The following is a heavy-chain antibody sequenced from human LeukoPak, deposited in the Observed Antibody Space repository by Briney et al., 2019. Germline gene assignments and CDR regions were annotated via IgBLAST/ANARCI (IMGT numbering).Heavy chain of an antibody. D-gene: IGHD4-17*01. CDR3: AGDYGEYYYGMGV. J-gene: IGHJ6*02. V-gene: IGHV3-33*01. Sequence: PGRSLRLSCAASGFTFNSYGMHWVRQAPGKGLEWVAVIWYDGSNEYYADSVKGRFTISRDNSKNTLYLQMNSLRAEDTAVYYCAGDYGEYYYGMGVWGQGTTVTVSS. CDR1: GFTFNSYG. CDR2: IWYDGSNE.